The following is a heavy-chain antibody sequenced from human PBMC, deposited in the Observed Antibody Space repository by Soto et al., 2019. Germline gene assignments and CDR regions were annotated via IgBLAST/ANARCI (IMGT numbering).Heavy chain of an antibody. J-gene: IGHJ3*01. D-gene: IGHD6-13*01. CDR2: INSDGSST. CDR1: GFTFTNYW. Sequence: PGGSLRLSCAASGFTFTNYWMQWVRQAPGKGLVWVSRINSDGSSTSHADSVKGRFTISRDNDKNTLYLQMSSLRAEDKAVYYCARPQQLPDDVXDVWGRGTVVTXSX. CDR3: ARPQQLPDDVXDV. V-gene: IGHV3-74*01.